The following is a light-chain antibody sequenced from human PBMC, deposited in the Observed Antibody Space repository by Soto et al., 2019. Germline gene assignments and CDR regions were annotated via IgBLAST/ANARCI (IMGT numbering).Light chain of an antibody. CDR3: HQRQSWPRT. CDR2: LAS. Sequence: IVMTQSPATLSVSPGERATLSCRASQSVSSSYLAWYQQKPGQAPRLLIYLASNRAAGVPARFSGSGSGTDFTLTISDVEPEDFAVYYCHQRQSWPRTFGQGTKVDI. V-gene: IGKV3D-20*02. J-gene: IGKJ1*01. CDR1: QSVSSSY.